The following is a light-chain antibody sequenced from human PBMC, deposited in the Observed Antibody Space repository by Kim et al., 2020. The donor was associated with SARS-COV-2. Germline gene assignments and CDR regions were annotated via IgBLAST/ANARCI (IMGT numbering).Light chain of an antibody. J-gene: IGLJ2*01. CDR3: AAWDDSLGGVV. Sequence: GHRVTISCSGSNSNIGNDYVYWYQQRPGTSPKLLIYRNYLRPSGVPDRFSGSTSGNSASLAITGLRSEDEADFYCAAWDDSLGGVVFGGWTQLTVL. V-gene: IGLV1-47*01. CDR1: NSNIGNDY. CDR2: RNY.